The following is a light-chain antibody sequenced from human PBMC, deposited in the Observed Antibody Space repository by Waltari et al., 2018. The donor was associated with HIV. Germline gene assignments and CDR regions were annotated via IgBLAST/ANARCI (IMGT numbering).Light chain of an antibody. CDR2: GAS. J-gene: IGKJ4*01. CDR3: QQYGNSLT. Sequence: IVLTQSPGTLSLSPGERATLSCRARQSVDNSYLAWYQQRPGQAPRLLIYGASNRATGIPDRFSGSGSWTSFTLTINRLEPEDFAVYFCQQYGNSLTFGGGTKVEI. V-gene: IGKV3-20*01. CDR1: QSVDNSY.